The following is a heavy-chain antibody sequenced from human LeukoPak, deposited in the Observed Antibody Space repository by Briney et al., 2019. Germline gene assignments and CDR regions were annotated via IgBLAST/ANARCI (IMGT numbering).Heavy chain of an antibody. CDR3: VRDRVGPDY. V-gene: IGHV3-74*03. CDR1: GFTFSSAW. CDR2: ITDDATT. D-gene: IGHD1-26*01. Sequence: PGGSLRLSCAASGFTFSSAWMHWVRQAPSTRLVWVSRITDDATTTYADSVKGRFTISRDNAKNILYLQMNSLRAEDTAVYYCVRDRVGPDYWGQGTLVTVYS. J-gene: IGHJ4*02.